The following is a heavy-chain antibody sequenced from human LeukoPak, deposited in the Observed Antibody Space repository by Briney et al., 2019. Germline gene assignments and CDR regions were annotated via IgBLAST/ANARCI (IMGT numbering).Heavy chain of an antibody. J-gene: IGHJ4*02. Sequence: GGSLRLSCAASGFTFSSYAMSWVPQAPGKGLEWVSAISGSGGSTYYADSVKGRFTISRDNSKNTLYLQMNSLRAEDTAVYYCAKEIMEAEPYSSGWYVDFDYWGQGTLVTVSS. CDR3: AKEIMEAEPYSSGWYVDFDY. CDR2: ISGSGGST. CDR1: GFTFSSYA. D-gene: IGHD6-19*01. V-gene: IGHV3-23*01.